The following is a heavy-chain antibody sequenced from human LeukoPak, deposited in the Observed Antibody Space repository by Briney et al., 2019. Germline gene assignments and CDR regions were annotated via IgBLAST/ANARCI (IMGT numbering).Heavy chain of an antibody. J-gene: IGHJ4*02. CDR3: AKGHGSGSYYNSPALDY. V-gene: IGHV3-23*01. CDR1: GFTFSSYA. D-gene: IGHD3-10*01. Sequence: GGSLRLSCAASGFTFSSYAMSWVRQAPGKGLEWVSAISGSGGSTCYADSVKGRFTISRDNSKNTLYLQMNSLRAEDTAVYYCAKGHGSGSYYNSPALDYWGQGTLVTVSS. CDR2: ISGSGGST.